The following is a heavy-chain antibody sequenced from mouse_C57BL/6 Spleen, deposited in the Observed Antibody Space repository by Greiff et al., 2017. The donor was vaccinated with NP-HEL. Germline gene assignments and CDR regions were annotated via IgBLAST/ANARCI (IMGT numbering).Heavy chain of an antibody. CDR3: TRDPLTGPDY. Sequence: VQLKESGEGLVKPGGSLKLSCAASGFTFSSYAMSWVRQTPEKRLEWVAYISSGGDYIYYADNVKGRFTLSRDNARNTLYLQMSSLKSEATAMYYCTRDPLTGPDYWGQGTTLTVSS. CDR2: ISSGGDYI. CDR1: GFTFSSYA. D-gene: IGHD4-1*01. J-gene: IGHJ2*01. V-gene: IGHV5-9-1*02.